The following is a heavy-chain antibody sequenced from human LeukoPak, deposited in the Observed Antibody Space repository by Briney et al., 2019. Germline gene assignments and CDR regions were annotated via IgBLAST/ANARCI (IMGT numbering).Heavy chain of an antibody. Sequence: GGSLRLSCAASGFTFSSYGMHWVRQAPGKGLEWMAVIWYDGSNKYYADSVKGRFTISRDNSKNTLYLQMNSLRAEDTAVYYCARASKIYGDYINWFDPWGQGTLVTVSS. V-gene: IGHV3-33*01. CDR3: ARASKIYGDYINWFDP. D-gene: IGHD4-17*01. J-gene: IGHJ5*02. CDR2: IWYDGSNK. CDR1: GFTFSSYG.